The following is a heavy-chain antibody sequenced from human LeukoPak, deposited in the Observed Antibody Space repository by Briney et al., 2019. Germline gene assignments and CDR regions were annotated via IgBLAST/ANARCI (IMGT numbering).Heavy chain of an antibody. V-gene: IGHV3-48*04. Sequence: PGGSLRLSCAASGFTLSSYSMNWVRQAPGKGLEWVSYISSSSSAIYYADSVKGRFTISRDNAKNSLYLQMNSLRAEDTAVYYCARGDITMIGGYYYGMDVWGQGTTVTVSS. CDR2: ISSSSSAI. CDR3: ARGDITMIGGYYYGMDV. CDR1: GFTLSSYS. J-gene: IGHJ6*02. D-gene: IGHD3-22*01.